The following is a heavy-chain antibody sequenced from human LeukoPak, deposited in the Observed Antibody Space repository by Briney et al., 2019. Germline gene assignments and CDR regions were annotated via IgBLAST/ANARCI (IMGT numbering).Heavy chain of an antibody. CDR2: INHSGST. CDR3: ARAGTGDAFDI. CDR1: GGSFSGYY. D-gene: IGHD1-14*01. Sequence: SETLSLTCAVYGGSFSGYYWSWIRQPPGKGLEWIGEINHSGSTNHNPSLKSRVTISVDTSKNQFSLKLSSVTAADTAVYYCARAGTGDAFDIWGQGTMVTVSS. J-gene: IGHJ3*02. V-gene: IGHV4-34*01.